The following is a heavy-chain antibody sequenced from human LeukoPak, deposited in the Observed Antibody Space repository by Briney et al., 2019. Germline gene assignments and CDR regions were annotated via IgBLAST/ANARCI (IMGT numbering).Heavy chain of an antibody. CDR1: GGSISSYY. CDR2: IYYSGT. Sequence: SETLSLTCTVSGGSISSYYWSWIRQPPGKGLEWIGYIYYSGTNYNPSLKSRVTISVDTSKNQFSLKLSSVTAADTAVYYCARGVRYSSSWYVYYYYYYMDVWGKGTTVTVSS. CDR3: ARGVRYSSSWYVYYYYYYMDV. D-gene: IGHD6-13*01. J-gene: IGHJ6*03. V-gene: IGHV4-59*12.